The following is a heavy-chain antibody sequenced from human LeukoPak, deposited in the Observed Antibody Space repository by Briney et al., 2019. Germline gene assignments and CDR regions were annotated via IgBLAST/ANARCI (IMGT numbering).Heavy chain of an antibody. D-gene: IGHD4-17*01. CDR2: IYHGGST. J-gene: IGHJ3*02. CDR1: GGSISSGGYS. V-gene: IGHV4-30-2*01. CDR3: AREGNDYGDYHDAFDI. Sequence: PSQTLSLTCAVSGGSISSGGYSWSWIRQPPGKGLEWIGYIYHGGSTYYNPSLKSRVTISVDRSKNQFSLKLSSVTAADTAVYYCAREGNDYGDYHDAFDIWGQGTMVTVSS.